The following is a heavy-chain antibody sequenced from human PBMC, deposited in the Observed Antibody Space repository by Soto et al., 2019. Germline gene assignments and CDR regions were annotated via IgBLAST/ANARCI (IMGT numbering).Heavy chain of an antibody. CDR2: IYYSGST. Sequence: QVQLQESGPGLVKPSQTLSLTCTVSGGSISSGGYYWSWIRQHPGKGLEWIGYIYYSGSTYYNPSLKSRVTVPVDTSKNQFSRKLSSVTAADTAVYYCASLAVAGYSDYYYGMDVWGQGTTVTVSS. CDR3: ASLAVAGYSDYYYGMDV. J-gene: IGHJ6*02. D-gene: IGHD6-19*01. V-gene: IGHV4-31*03. CDR1: GGSISSGGYY.